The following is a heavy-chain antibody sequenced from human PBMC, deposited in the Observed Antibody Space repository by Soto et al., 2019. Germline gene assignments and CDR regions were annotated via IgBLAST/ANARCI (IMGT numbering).Heavy chain of an antibody. CDR2: ISSSSSTI. CDR1: GFTFSSYS. Sequence: SGGSLRLSCAASGFTFSSYSMNWVRQAPGKGLEWVSYISSSSSTIYYADSVKGRFTISRDNAKNSLYLQMNSLRDEDTAVYYCASGGVDIVATIPLVDYWGQGTLVTVSS. D-gene: IGHD5-12*01. J-gene: IGHJ4*02. CDR3: ASGGVDIVATIPLVDY. V-gene: IGHV3-48*02.